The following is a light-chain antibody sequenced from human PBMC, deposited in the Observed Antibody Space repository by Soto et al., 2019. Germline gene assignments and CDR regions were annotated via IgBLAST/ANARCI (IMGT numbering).Light chain of an antibody. Sequence: DIQMTQSPSTLSASAGDRVTITCRASQSVSGWLAWYQQKPGKAPKLLISDASTLESGVPSRFSGSGSDIEFTLTISSLQPDDFATYYCQQYSSFSTTFGQGTKVDIK. CDR2: DAS. V-gene: IGKV1-5*01. J-gene: IGKJ1*01. CDR1: QSVSGW. CDR3: QQYSSFSTT.